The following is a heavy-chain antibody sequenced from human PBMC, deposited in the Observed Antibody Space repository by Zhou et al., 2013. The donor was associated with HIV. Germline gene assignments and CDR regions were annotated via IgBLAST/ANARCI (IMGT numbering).Heavy chain of an antibody. D-gene: IGHD6-25*01. CDR2: IIPIFGTA. J-gene: IGHJ4*02. V-gene: IGHV1-69*05. Sequence: QVQLVQSGAEVKKPGSSVKVSCKASGGTFSSYAFSWVRQAPGQGLEWMGGIIPIFGTANYAQKFQGRVTITSDQSTRTVYMELSRLRSEDTAVYYCARDAIAAAGAPAVLDYWGQGTLVTVS. CDR1: GGTFSSYA. CDR3: ARDAIAAAGAPAVLDY.